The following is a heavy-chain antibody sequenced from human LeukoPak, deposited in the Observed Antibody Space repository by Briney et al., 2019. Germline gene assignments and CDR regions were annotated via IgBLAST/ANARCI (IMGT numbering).Heavy chain of an antibody. CDR3: ARLYDILTGAFDY. J-gene: IGHJ4*02. D-gene: IGHD3-9*01. CDR1: GFTFSSYK. V-gene: IGHV3-21*01. CDR2: ISSSSSYI. Sequence: GGSLRLSCAASGFTFSSYKMNWVRRAPGKGLEWVSSISSSSSYIYYADSVKGRFTISRDNAKNSLYLQMSSLRAEDTAIYYCARLYDILTGAFDYWGQGTLVTVSS.